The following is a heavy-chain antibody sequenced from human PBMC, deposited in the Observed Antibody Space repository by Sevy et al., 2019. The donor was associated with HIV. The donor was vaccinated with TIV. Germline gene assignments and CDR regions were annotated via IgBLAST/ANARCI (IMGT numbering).Heavy chain of an antibody. CDR1: GFTFTNYA. D-gene: IGHD6-19*01. CDR3: AKVLARGVAVAGTAWGMDV. CDR2: ISVSVGTT. Sequence: GGSLRLSCAASGFTFTNYAMNWVRQAPGKGLEWVSAISVSVGTTYYADSVQGRFTISRDKSKNTLYLQMNSLRAEDTAVYYCAKVLARGVAVAGTAWGMDVWGQGTTVTVSS. J-gene: IGHJ6*02. V-gene: IGHV3-23*01.